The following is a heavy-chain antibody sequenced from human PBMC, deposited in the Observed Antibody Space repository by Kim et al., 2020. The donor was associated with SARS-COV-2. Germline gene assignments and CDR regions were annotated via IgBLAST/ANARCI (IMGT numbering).Heavy chain of an antibody. V-gene: IGHV1-8*01. J-gene: IGHJ5*02. CDR1: GYTFTSYD. D-gene: IGHD3-10*01. CDR3: ARGGTEYYGSGSYYKGGYNWFDP. CDR2: MNPNSGNT. Sequence: ASVKVSCKASGYTFTSYDINWVRQATGQGLEWMGWMNPNSGNTGYAQKFQGRVTMTRNTSISTAYMELSSLRSEDTAVYYCARGGTEYYGSGSYYKGGYNWFDPWGQGTLVTVSS.